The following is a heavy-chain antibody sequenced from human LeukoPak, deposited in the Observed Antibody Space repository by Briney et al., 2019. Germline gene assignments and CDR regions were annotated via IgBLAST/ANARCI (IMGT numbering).Heavy chain of an antibody. Sequence: PGGSLRLSCAASGFTFSRYAMSWVRQAPGKGPEWVSAISGSGGSTYYADSVKGRFTISRDNSKNTLYLQMNSLRAEDTAAYYCAKDRRGSGWYRYFDYWGRGTLVTVSS. CDR1: GFTFSRYA. CDR2: ISGSGGST. V-gene: IGHV3-23*01. J-gene: IGHJ4*02. D-gene: IGHD6-19*01. CDR3: AKDRRGSGWYRYFDY.